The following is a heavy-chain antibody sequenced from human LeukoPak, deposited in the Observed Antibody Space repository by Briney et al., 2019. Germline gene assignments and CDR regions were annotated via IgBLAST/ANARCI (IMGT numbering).Heavy chain of an antibody. CDR3: ARLRHDCSGGSCYSSFNWFDP. CDR1: GGSFSGYY. D-gene: IGHD2-15*01. CDR2: INHSGST. Sequence: SETLSLTCAVYGGSFSGYYWSWIRQPPGKGLEWIGEINHSGSTNYNPSLKSRVTISVDTSKNQFSLKLSSVTAADTAVYYCARLRHDCSGGSCYSSFNWFDPWGQGTLVTVSS. V-gene: IGHV4-34*01. J-gene: IGHJ5*02.